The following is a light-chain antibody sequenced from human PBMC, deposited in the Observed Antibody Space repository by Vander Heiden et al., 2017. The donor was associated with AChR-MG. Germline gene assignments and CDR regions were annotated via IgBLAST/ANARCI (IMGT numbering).Light chain of an antibody. J-gene: IGKJ1*01. CDR1: QSVSNDY. CDR3: QQYGSSPWT. V-gene: IGKV3-20*01. Sequence: IVLSPSPGPLSFSPGESATLSCRASQSVSNDYLAWYQQKPGQAPRLLIYGASSRATGIPDRFSGSGSGTDFTLTNSRLEPEDFAVYYCQQYGSSPWTFGQGTKVEIK. CDR2: GAS.